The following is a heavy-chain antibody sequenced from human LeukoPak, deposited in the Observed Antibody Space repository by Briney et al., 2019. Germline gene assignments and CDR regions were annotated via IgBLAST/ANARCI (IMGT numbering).Heavy chain of an antibody. CDR2: IYYSGST. V-gene: IGHV4-34*01. CDR3: ARAADYDFWSGYSYYFDY. J-gene: IGHJ4*02. Sequence: SETLSLTCAVYGGSFSGYYWSWIRQPPGKGLEWIGSIYYSGSTYYNPSLKSRVTISVDTSKNQFSLKLSSVTAADTAVYYCARAADYDFWSGYSYYFDYWGRGTLVTVSS. D-gene: IGHD3-3*01. CDR1: GGSFSGYY.